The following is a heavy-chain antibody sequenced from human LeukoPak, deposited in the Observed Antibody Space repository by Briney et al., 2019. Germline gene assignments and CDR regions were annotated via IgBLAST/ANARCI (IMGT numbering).Heavy chain of an antibody. CDR2: IYYSGST. Sequence: SETLSLTCTVSGGSISSYYWSWIRQPPGKGLEWIGYIYYSGSTNYNPSLKSRVTISVDTSKNQFSLKLSSVTAAETAVYYCARGVGAYFDYWGQGTLVTVSS. CDR1: GGSISSYY. CDR3: ARGVGAYFDY. J-gene: IGHJ4*02. D-gene: IGHD1-26*01. V-gene: IGHV4-59*01.